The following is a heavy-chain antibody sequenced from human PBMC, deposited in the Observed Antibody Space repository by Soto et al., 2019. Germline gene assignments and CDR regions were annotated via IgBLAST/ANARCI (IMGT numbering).Heavy chain of an antibody. Sequence: PGGSLRLSCAASGFTFSSYGMHWVRQAPGKGLEWVAVIWYDGSNKYYAAPVKGRFTISRDDSKNTLYLQMNSLKTEDTAVYYCTTDGYGDYVDYFDYWGQGTLVTVSS. CDR3: TTDGYGDYVDYFDY. CDR1: GFTFSSYG. CDR2: IWYDGSNK. D-gene: IGHD4-17*01. V-gene: IGHV3-33*01. J-gene: IGHJ4*02.